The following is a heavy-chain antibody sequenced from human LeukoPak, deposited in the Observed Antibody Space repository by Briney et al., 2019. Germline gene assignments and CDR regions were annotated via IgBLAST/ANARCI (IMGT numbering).Heavy chain of an antibody. CDR2: ISSQSGSA. Sequence: SGTLSLTCAISGGSISSSNWWTWVRQSPRKGLEWIGEISSQSGSANYNPSLMRRVTISIDKSKTLFSLRLTSVTAADTAMYYCAKIYCSTITCYFDFWGRGTLVTVSP. D-gene: IGHD3-3*01. J-gene: IGHJ4*02. CDR1: GGSISSSNW. V-gene: IGHV4-4*02. CDR3: AKIYCSTITCYFDF.